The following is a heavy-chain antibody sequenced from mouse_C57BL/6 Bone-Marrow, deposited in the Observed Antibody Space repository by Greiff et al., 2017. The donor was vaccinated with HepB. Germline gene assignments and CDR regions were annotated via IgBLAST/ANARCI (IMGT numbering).Heavy chain of an antibody. CDR3: ARPYYYGSSSYAY. CDR1: GFTFTDYY. J-gene: IGHJ3*01. Sequence: EVHLVESGGGLVQPGGSLSLSCAASGFTFTDYYMSWVRQPPGKALEWLGFIRNKANGYTTEYSASVKGRFTISRDNSQSILYLQMNALRAEDSATYYCARPYYYGSSSYAYWGQETLVTDSA. V-gene: IGHV7-3*01. D-gene: IGHD1-1*01. CDR2: IRNKANGYTT.